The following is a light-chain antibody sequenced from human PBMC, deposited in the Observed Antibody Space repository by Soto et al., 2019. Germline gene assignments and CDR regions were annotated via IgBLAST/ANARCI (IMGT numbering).Light chain of an antibody. J-gene: IGLJ1*01. CDR3: SSYTRSSTNYV. Sequence: QSLLTQPASVSGSPGQSITISCTGTSSDVGGYNYVSWYQQHPGKAPKLMIYEVSNRPSGVSNRFSGSKSGNTASLTISGLQAEDEADYYCSSYTRSSTNYVFGNRTKVTVL. V-gene: IGLV2-14*01. CDR2: EVS. CDR1: SSDVGGYNY.